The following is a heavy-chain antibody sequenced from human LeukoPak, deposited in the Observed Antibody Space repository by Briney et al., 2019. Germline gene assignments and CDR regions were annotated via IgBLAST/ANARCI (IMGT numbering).Heavy chain of an antibody. J-gene: IGHJ4*02. D-gene: IGHD4-23*01. V-gene: IGHV3-23*01. CDR1: GFTFSSYA. CDR2: ISGSGGST. Sequence: GGSLRLSCAASGFTFSSYAMSWVRQAPGKGLEWVSAISGSGGSTYYADSVKGRFTISRDNSKNTLYLQMHSLRAEDTAVYYCARDVGDYGGNGFDYWGQGTLVTVSS. CDR3: ARDVGDYGGNGFDY.